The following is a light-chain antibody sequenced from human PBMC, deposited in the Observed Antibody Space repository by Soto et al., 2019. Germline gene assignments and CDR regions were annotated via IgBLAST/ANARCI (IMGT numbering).Light chain of an antibody. CDR1: QSVSSN. V-gene: IGKV3-15*01. Sequence: EIVMTQSPATLSVSPGERATLSCRASQSVSSNLAWYQQKPGQAPRHLIYGASTRATGIPARFSGSGSGTEFTLTISSLQSEDFAVYYCQQYNNWPPSYTFGQGTKLEIK. CDR3: QQYNNWPPSYT. J-gene: IGKJ2*01. CDR2: GAS.